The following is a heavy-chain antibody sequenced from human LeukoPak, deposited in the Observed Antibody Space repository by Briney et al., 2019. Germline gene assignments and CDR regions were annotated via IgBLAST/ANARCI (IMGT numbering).Heavy chain of an antibody. CDR1: GGTFSSYA. CDR2: IIPILGIA. V-gene: IGHV1-69*04. CDR3: AREGYCSSTSCYRGWFDP. D-gene: IGHD2-2*02. J-gene: IGHJ5*02. Sequence: ASVKVSCKASGGTFSSYAISWVRQAPGQGLEWMGRIIPILGIANYAQKFQGRVTITADKSTSTAYMELSSLRSEDTAVYYCAREGYCSSTSCYRGWFDPWGQGTLVTVSS.